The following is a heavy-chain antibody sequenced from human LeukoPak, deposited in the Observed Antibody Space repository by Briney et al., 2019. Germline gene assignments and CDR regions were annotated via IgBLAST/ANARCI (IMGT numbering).Heavy chain of an antibody. CDR2: ISADGTIT. CDR3: ARDIKQLGSRTYYYYYYMDV. CDR1: GFTFSSYW. V-gene: IGHV3-74*01. Sequence: GGSLRLSCSASGFTFSSYWMHWVRQDPEKGLVWVSRISADGTITNYADSVKGRFTISRDNAKNSLYLQMNSLRAEDTAVYYCARDIKQLGSRTYYYYYYMDVWGKGTTVTVSS. D-gene: IGHD6-13*01. J-gene: IGHJ6*03.